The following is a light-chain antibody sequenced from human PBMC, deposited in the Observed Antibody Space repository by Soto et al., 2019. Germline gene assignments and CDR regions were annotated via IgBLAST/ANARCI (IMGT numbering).Light chain of an antibody. CDR2: TAS. J-gene: IGKJ5*01. CDR1: QGISNY. Sequence: DIQLSQSPSFLSASVGDRVTITCRASQGISNYLAWYQRKPGKAPKLLISTASILQSGVPPRFSGSGSGTEFTLTISSLQPEDFATYYCQQLTSYPITFGQGTRLEIK. CDR3: QQLTSYPIT. V-gene: IGKV1-9*01.